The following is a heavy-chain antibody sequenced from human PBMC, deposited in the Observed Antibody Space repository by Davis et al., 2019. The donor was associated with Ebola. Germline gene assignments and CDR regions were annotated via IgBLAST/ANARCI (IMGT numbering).Heavy chain of an antibody. CDR1: GYTFTSYA. V-gene: IGHV1-3*01. CDR3: ARGIAAAAFDY. D-gene: IGHD6-13*01. CDR2: INAGNGNT. J-gene: IGHJ4*02. Sequence: ASVKVSCKASGYTFTSYAMHWVRQAPGQRLEWMGWINAGNGNTKYSQKFQGRVTITRDTSASTAYMKLSSLRSEDTAVYYCARGIAAAAFDYWGQGTLVTVSS.